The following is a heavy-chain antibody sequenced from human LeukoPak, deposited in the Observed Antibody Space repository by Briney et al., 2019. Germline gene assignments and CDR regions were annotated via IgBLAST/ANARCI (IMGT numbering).Heavy chain of an antibody. Sequence: GGSLRLSCAASGFTFSSYAMSWVRQAPGKGLEWVSAISGSGDTTYYADSVKGRFTISRDNSKNTLCLQMNSLRAEDTAVYYCAKPKTYYYDSSGSARDYYYYMDVWGKGTTVTVSS. CDR2: ISGSGDTT. CDR3: AKPKTYYYDSSGSARDYYYYMDV. CDR1: GFTFSSYA. J-gene: IGHJ6*03. V-gene: IGHV3-23*01. D-gene: IGHD3-22*01.